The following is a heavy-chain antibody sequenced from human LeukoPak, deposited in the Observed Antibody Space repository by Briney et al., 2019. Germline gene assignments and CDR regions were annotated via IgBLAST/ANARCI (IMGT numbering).Heavy chain of an antibody. V-gene: IGHV3-23*01. D-gene: IGHD2-2*01. Sequence: GGSLRLSCAASGFTFDTYAMSWVRQAPGKGLEWVSTLSGLGDDPYYADSVKGRFTISRDNSKYTLYLHINSLRVEDTAVYYCARAVIPSTSRHFDYWGQGTQVTVSS. CDR1: GFTFDTYA. CDR3: ARAVIPSTSRHFDY. CDR2: LSGLGDDP. J-gene: IGHJ4*02.